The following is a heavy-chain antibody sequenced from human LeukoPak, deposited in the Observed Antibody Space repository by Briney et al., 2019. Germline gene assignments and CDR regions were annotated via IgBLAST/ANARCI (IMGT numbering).Heavy chain of an antibody. D-gene: IGHD6-6*01. CDR1: GFTFSSYA. J-gene: IGHJ6*03. CDR2: ISYDGSNK. CDR3: ARDLKAARPYYMDV. Sequence: PGGSLRLSCAASGFTFSSYAMSWVRQAPGKGLEWVAVISYDGSNKYYADSVKGRFTISRDNSKNTLYLQMNSLRAEDTAVYYCARDLKAARPYYMDVWGKGTTVTVSS. V-gene: IGHV3-30-3*01.